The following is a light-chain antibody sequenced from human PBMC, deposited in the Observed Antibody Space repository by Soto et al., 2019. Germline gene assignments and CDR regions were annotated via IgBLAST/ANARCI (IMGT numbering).Light chain of an antibody. J-gene: IGLJ2*01. CDR3: QTWGTGFQV. CDR1: SGHSSYA. Sequence: QSVLTQSPSASASLGASVTLTCTLSSGHSSYAIAWHQKQPGKGPRYLMDLNNDGSHTKGDGIPDRFSGSSAGAERYLIISRLQSEDEADYYCQTWGTGFQVFGGGTKLTVL. CDR2: LNNDGSH. V-gene: IGLV4-69*01.